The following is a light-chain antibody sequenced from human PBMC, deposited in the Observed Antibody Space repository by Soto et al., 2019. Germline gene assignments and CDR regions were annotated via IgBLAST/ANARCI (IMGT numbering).Light chain of an antibody. V-gene: IGKV1-39*01. CDR3: QQYYSYPPT. Sequence: IHMTQSPSSLSASVGDRVTITCRTSQTINNYLNWYQQKPGRAPKLLIYAAYNLQSGVPSRFSGSGSGTDFTLTISCLQSEDFATYYCQQYYSYPPTFGQGTKVDIK. CDR1: QTINNY. CDR2: AAY. J-gene: IGKJ1*01.